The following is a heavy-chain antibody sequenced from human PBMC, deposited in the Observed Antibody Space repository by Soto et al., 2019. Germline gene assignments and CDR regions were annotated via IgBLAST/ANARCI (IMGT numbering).Heavy chain of an antibody. CDR3: ARATGAVYCSGGSCYYFDY. Sequence: ASVKVSCKASGYTFTSYGISWVRQAPGQGLEWMGWISAYNGNTNYAQKLQGRVTMTTDTSTSTAYMELRSLRSDDTAVYYCARATGAVYCSGGSCYYFDYWGQGTLVTVSS. D-gene: IGHD2-15*01. J-gene: IGHJ4*02. CDR2: ISAYNGNT. CDR1: GYTFTSYG. V-gene: IGHV1-18*01.